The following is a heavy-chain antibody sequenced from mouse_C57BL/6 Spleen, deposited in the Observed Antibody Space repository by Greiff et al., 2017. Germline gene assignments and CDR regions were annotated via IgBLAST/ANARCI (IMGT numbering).Heavy chain of an antibody. CDR3: AREGNYYGSSRFDY. D-gene: IGHD1-1*01. CDR2: ISDGGSYT. J-gene: IGHJ2*01. Sequence: EVQGVESGGGLVKPGGSLKLSCAASGFTFSSYAMSWVRQTPGKRLEWVATISDGGSYTYYQENVKGRFTISRDNATNHLYLQMSHLKAEDTAMYDGAREGNYYGSSRFDYWGQGTTLTVSS. CDR1: GFTFSSYA. V-gene: IGHV5-4*01.